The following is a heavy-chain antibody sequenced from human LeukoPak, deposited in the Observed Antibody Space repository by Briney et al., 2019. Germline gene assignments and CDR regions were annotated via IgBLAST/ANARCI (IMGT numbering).Heavy chain of an antibody. CDR3: ARDYAAGTGFDY. D-gene: IGHD6-13*01. V-gene: IGHV4-59*01. CDR1: IGAMSSYY. J-gene: IGHJ4*02. CDR2: IYYSGST. Sequence: SETLSLTCTVSIGAMSSYYERWIRQPPGKGLEWIGYIYYSGSTNYNPSLKSRITISVDTSKNQFFLKLSSVTAADTAVYYCARDYAAGTGFDYWCQGTLVTVSS.